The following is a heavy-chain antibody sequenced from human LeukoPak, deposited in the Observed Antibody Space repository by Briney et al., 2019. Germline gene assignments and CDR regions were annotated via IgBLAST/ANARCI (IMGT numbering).Heavy chain of an antibody. CDR1: GGTFSSYA. V-gene: IGHV1-69*13. Sequence: SVTVSCTASGGTFSSYAISWVRQAPGQGLEWMGGIIPIFGTANYAQKFQGRVTITADESTSTAYMELSSLRSEDTAVYYCARSTVSSSSEYYFDYWGQGTLVTVSS. D-gene: IGHD6-6*01. J-gene: IGHJ4*02. CDR3: ARSTVSSSSEYYFDY. CDR2: IIPIFGTA.